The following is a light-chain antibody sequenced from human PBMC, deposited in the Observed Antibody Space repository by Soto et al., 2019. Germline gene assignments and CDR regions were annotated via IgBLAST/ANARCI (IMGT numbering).Light chain of an antibody. CDR1: QSISSW. V-gene: IGKV1-5*01. J-gene: IGKJ1*01. Sequence: DIHMTQSPSTLSASVGDRVTITCRASQSISSWLAWYKQKPGKAPKLLIYDASILESGVPSRFSGVGSGTDFSLTNSSLQPDDFATYYCQQYNSYSSTFGQGTKVEIK. CDR2: DAS. CDR3: QQYNSYSST.